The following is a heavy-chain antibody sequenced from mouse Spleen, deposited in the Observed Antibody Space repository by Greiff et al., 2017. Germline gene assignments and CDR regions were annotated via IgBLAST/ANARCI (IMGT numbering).Heavy chain of an antibody. Sequence: VQLQQSGPELVKPGASVKISCKASGYTFTDYYMNWVKQSHGKSLEWIGDINPNNGGTSYNQKFKGKATLTVDKSSSTAYMELRSLTSEDSAVYYCARSAYGSSFSWFAYWGQGTLVTVSA. D-gene: IGHD1-1*01. V-gene: IGHV1-26*01. CDR3: ARSAYGSSFSWFAY. CDR2: INPNNGGT. J-gene: IGHJ3*01. CDR1: GYTFTDYY.